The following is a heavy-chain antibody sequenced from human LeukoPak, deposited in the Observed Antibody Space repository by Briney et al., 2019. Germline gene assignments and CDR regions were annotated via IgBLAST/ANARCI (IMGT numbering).Heavy chain of an antibody. J-gene: IGHJ4*02. D-gene: IGHD3-22*01. CDR3: AKGDYYDSSGYYYGEGYFDY. Sequence: PGGSLRLSCAASGFTFSSYAMHWVRQAPGKGLEWVAVISYDGSNKYYADSVKGRFTISRDNSKNTLYLQMNSLRAEDTAVYYCAKGDYYDSSGYYYGEGYFDYWGQGTLVTVSS. V-gene: IGHV3-30-3*01. CDR1: GFTFSSYA. CDR2: ISYDGSNK.